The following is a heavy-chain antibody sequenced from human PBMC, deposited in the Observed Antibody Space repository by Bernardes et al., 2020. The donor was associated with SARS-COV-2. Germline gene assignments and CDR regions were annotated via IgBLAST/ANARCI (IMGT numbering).Heavy chain of an antibody. CDR1: GGSTSSRNYY. J-gene: IGHJ5*02. CDR2: ISYSGST. CDR3: ARRSGSYPYHWFDP. D-gene: IGHD1-26*01. Sequence: ETLSLTCTVSGGSTSSRNYYWGWIRQPPGMGLEWIGSISYSGSTYYNPSLKSRVTISVDTSRNQFSLKLSSVTAADTAVYYCARRSGSYPYHWFDPWGQGTLVTVSS. V-gene: IGHV4-39*01.